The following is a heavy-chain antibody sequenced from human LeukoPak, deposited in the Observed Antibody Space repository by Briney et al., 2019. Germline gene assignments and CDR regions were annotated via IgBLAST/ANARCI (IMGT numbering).Heavy chain of an antibody. Sequence: SETLSLTCTVSGGSIGSHYWSWIRQPPGKGLEWIGYIYYSGSTNYNPSLKSRVTISVDTSKNQFSLKLSSVTAADTAVYYCARDPIVVVVADTQASSFDYWGQGTLVTVSS. V-gene: IGHV4-59*11. CDR1: GGSIGSHY. CDR2: IYYSGST. CDR3: ARDPIVVVVADTQASSFDY. D-gene: IGHD2-15*01. J-gene: IGHJ4*02.